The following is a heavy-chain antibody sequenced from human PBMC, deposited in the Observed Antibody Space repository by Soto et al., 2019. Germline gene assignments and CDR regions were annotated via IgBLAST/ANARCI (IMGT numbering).Heavy chain of an antibody. J-gene: IGHJ6*01. CDR2: ITITSSTK. CDR3: ARRITMVRGTYYYYAMEV. D-gene: IGHD3-10*01. Sequence: GGSLRLSCAGSVFTFSSHSMSLVRQAPGKGLECVSFITITSSTKNYADSVKGRFTISRYNAKNSLYLQMNSLRDEDTAVYYCARRITMVRGTYYYYAMEVWGQGTTVTVSS. CDR1: VFTFSSHS. V-gene: IGHV3-48*02.